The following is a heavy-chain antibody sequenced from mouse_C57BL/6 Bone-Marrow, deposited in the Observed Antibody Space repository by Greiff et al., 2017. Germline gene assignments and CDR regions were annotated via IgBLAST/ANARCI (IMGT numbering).Heavy chain of an antibody. CDR3: ARGGYAVYAMDY. CDR2: INPSSGYT. V-gene: IGHV1-4*01. D-gene: IGHD2-10*02. J-gene: IGHJ4*01. CDR1: GYTFTSYT. Sequence: VQLQQSGAELARPGASVKMSCKASGYTFTSYTMHWVKQRPGQGLEWIGYINPSSGYTKYNQKFKDKATLTADKSSSTAYMQLSSLTSEDSAVEYCARGGYAVYAMDYWGQGTSDTVSS.